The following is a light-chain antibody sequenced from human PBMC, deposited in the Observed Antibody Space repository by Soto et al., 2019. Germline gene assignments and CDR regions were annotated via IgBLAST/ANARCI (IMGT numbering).Light chain of an antibody. CDR1: QSVSSN. J-gene: IGKJ2*01. V-gene: IGKV3-15*01. Sequence: EIVMTQSPATLSVSPGERATLSCRASQSVSSNLAWYQQKPGQAPRLLIYGASTRATGIPARFSGSGSGTEFTLTISSLQSEDFVVYYCHQHDDWPYTCGQGTKLEIK. CDR3: HQHDDWPYT. CDR2: GAS.